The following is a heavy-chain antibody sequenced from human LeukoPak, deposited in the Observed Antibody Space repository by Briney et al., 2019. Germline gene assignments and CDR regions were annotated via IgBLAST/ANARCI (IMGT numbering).Heavy chain of an antibody. J-gene: IGHJ4*02. CDR1: GFTVSNY. CDR2: IYADGST. V-gene: IGHV3-66*02. Sequence: GGSLRLSCAASGFTVSNYMSWVRQAPGKGLQWVSVIYADGSTYYADSVKGRFTISRDISKNTLYLQVNRLRGEDTAVYYCTRDPSDDDRSDYWGQGTLVTVSS. CDR3: TRDPSDDDRSDY. D-gene: IGHD2-21*02.